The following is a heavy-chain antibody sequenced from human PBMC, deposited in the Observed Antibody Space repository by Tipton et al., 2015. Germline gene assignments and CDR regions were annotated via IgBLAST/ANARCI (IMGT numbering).Heavy chain of an antibody. Sequence: QLVQSGAEVKKPGASVKGSCKASGYSFTSQYIHWVRQAPGQGPEWMGIINPSRGSRNSAQKFQGRLTMTRDTSTSPVFMELSSLKSEDTAVYYCARAGYFDNSGNYYDVFDIWGQGTMVTVSS. CDR1: GYSFTSQY. CDR3: ARAGYFDNSGNYYDVFDI. V-gene: IGHV1-46*03. D-gene: IGHD3-22*01. CDR2: INPSRGSR. J-gene: IGHJ3*02.